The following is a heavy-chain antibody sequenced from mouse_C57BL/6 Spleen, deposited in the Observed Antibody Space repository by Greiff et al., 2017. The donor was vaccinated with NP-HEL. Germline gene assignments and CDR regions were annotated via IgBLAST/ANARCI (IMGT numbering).Heavy chain of an antibody. V-gene: IGHV1-80*01. CDR1: GYAFSSYW. CDR2: IYPGDGDT. D-gene: IGHD2-2*01. J-gene: IGHJ2*01. Sequence: QVQLKQSGAELVKPGASVKISCKASGYAFSSYWMNWVKQRPGKGLEWIGQIYPGDGDTNYNGKFKGKATLTADKSSSTAYMQLSSLTSEDSAVYFCARSVSYGYDVGYYFDYWGQGTTLTVSS. CDR3: ARSVSYGYDVGYYFDY.